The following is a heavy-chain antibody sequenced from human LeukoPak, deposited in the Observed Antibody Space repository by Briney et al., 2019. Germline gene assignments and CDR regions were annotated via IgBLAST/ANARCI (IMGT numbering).Heavy chain of an antibody. CDR2: ISSGSTTI. D-gene: IGHD6-19*01. J-gene: IGHJ4*02. CDR3: ARDVEQWLVRVYYFDY. V-gene: IGHV3-48*01. CDR1: GVTFSSYS. Sequence: GGSLRLSCATSGVTFSSYSMNWGRQAPGKGLEWVSYISSGSTTIYYADSVKGRFTISRDNAKNSLYLQMNSLSAEDTAVYYCARDVEQWLVRVYYFDYWGQGTLVTVSS.